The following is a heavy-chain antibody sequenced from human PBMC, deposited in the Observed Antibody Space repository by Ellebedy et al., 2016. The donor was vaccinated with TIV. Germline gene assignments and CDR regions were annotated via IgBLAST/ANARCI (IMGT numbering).Heavy chain of an antibody. D-gene: IGHD1-26*01. CDR1: GFTFSNAW. J-gene: IGHJ4*02. V-gene: IGHV3-15*01. CDR2: IKSKTDGGTT. Sequence: GESLKISXAASGFTFSNAWMSWVRQAPGKGLEWVGRIKSKTDGGTTDYAAPVKGRFTISRDDSKNTLYLQMNSLKTEDTAVYYCTTDRDNVRLRKIVGATKRGGGLGYWGQGTLVTVSS. CDR3: TTDRDNVRLRKIVGATKRGGGLGY.